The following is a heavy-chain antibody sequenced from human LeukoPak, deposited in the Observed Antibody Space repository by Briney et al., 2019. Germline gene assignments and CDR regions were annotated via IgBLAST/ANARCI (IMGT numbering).Heavy chain of an antibody. V-gene: IGHV3-23*01. CDR3: ARDRDYDSSGYLGY. Sequence: GGSLRLSCAASGFTFSSYVMSWVRQAPGKGLEWVSSISGNGRSTYYADSAKGRFTISRDNSKNTLYLQMDSLRAEDTAVYYCARDRDYDSSGYLGYWGQGTLVTVSS. CDR2: ISGNGRST. D-gene: IGHD3-22*01. J-gene: IGHJ4*02. CDR1: GFTFSSYV.